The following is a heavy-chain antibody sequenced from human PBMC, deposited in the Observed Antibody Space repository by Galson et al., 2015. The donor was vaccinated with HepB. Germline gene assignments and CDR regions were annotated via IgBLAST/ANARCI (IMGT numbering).Heavy chain of an antibody. CDR2: ISSSSSYT. CDR1: GFTFSDYY. Sequence: SLRLSCAASGFTFSDYYMSWIRQAPGKGLEWVSYISSSSSYTNYADSVKGRFTISRDNAKNSLYLQMNSLRAEDTAVYYCARDRAYYDILTGYYPVWGQGTTVTVSS. CDR3: ARDRAYYDILTGYYPV. J-gene: IGHJ6*02. D-gene: IGHD3-9*01. V-gene: IGHV3-11*06.